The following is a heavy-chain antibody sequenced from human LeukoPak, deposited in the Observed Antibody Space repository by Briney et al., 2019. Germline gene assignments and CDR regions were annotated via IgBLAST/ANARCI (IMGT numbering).Heavy chain of an antibody. D-gene: IGHD4-17*01. CDR1: GFTFSSNY. V-gene: IGHV3-53*01. CDR2: IYSGGST. J-gene: IGHJ4*02. CDR3: AREMVDYGDYYFDY. Sequence: GGSLRLSCAASGFTFSSNYMSWVRQAPGKGLEWVSVIYSGGSTYYADSVKGRFTISRDNSKNTLYLQMNSLRAEDTAVYYCAREMVDYGDYYFDYWGQGTLVTVSS.